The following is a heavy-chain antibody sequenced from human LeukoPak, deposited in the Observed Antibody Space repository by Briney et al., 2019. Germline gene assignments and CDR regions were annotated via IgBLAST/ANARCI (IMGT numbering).Heavy chain of an antibody. CDR1: GFTFSSYA. Sequence: GGSLRLSCAASGFTFSSYAMSWVRQAPGKGLEWVANIKPDGSEKYYVDSVEGRFTISRDNAKDSLYLQMNSLRAEDTAVYYCVALQVGAPGYWGQGTLVTVSS. D-gene: IGHD1-26*01. J-gene: IGHJ4*02. CDR3: VALQVGAPGY. V-gene: IGHV3-7*01. CDR2: IKPDGSEK.